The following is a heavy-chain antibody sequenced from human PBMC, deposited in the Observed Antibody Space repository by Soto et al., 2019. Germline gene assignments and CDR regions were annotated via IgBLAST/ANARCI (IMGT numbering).Heavy chain of an antibody. V-gene: IGHV3-33*01. CDR2: IWNDGRNE. CDR3: ARDWGPYCGGDCHWDY. D-gene: IGHD2-21*02. J-gene: IGHJ4*02. Sequence: VGSLRLSCVASGFTFSSFDMHWVRQAPGKGLEWVAVIWNDGRNENYADSVKGRFTISRDNSKNTLYLQMNSLRAEDTAVYYCARDWGPYCGGDCHWDYWGQGTLVTVSS. CDR1: GFTFSSFD.